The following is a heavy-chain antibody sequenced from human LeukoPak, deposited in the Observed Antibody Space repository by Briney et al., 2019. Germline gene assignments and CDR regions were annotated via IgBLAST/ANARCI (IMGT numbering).Heavy chain of an antibody. D-gene: IGHD3-10*01. Sequence: GGSLRLSCAASGVTFSSYWMYWVRQAPGKGLVWVSRRNRDGSSISYADSVKGRFTISRDNAKNSLYLQMNSLRAEDTALYYCAKDIRVRGASDAFDIWGQGTMVTVSS. V-gene: IGHV3-74*01. CDR2: RNRDGSSI. CDR1: GVTFSSYW. CDR3: AKDIRVRGASDAFDI. J-gene: IGHJ3*02.